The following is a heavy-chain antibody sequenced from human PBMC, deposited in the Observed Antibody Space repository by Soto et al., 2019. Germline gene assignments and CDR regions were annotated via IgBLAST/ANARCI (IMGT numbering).Heavy chain of an antibody. J-gene: IGHJ6*02. CDR1: GYTFASYA. Sequence: ASVKVSCKASGYTFASYAISWMRQAPGQGLEWMGWINPNSGGTNYAQKFQGWVTMTRDTSISTAYMELSRLRSDDTAVYYCAIRKSSGYYYGMDVWGQGTTVTVSS. CDR2: INPNSGGT. D-gene: IGHD3-22*01. V-gene: IGHV1-2*04. CDR3: AIRKSSGYYYGMDV.